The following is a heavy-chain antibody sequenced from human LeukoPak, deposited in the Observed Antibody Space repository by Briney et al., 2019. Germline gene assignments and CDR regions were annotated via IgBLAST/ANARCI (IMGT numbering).Heavy chain of an antibody. CDR3: AKDPRQQQLVPY. CDR1: GFTFSSYA. CDR2: ISGSGGST. V-gene: IGHV3-23*01. D-gene: IGHD6-13*01. J-gene: IGHJ4*02. Sequence: GGSLRLSCAASGFTFSSYAMSWVRQAPGKGLEWVSAISGSGGSTYYADSVKGRFTISRDNSKNTLYLQMNSLRADHTAVYYCAKDPRQQQLVPYWGQGTLVTVSS.